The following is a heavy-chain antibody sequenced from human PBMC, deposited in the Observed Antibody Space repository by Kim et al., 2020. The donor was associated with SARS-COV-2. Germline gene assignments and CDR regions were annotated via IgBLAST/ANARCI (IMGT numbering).Heavy chain of an antibody. D-gene: IGHD1-26*01. CDR1: GLSSGTYG. Sequence: GGSLRLSCATSGLSSGTYGVSWVRQGPGKGLEWVASISGSGRVTYYAESVRGRFTASRGTSNDTLYLQLSSLRAEDSAVYYCAKDMPIRRGTYYHWGQGLLVTVSS. CDR2: ISGSGRVT. V-gene: IGHV3-23*01. J-gene: IGHJ5*02. CDR3: AKDMPIRRGTYYH.